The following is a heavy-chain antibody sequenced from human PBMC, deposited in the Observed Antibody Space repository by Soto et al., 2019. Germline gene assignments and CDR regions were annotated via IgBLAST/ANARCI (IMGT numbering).Heavy chain of an antibody. V-gene: IGHV3-7*01. Sequence: EVQLVESGGGLVQPGGSLRLSCAASGFTSSSYWMTWVRQAPGKGLEWVANIRQDGSEKYYVDSVKGRFTISRDNAKNSLYLQMNSLRAEDTAVYYCARDLTPNFDCSGGTCYFDAFDIWGQGTMVTVSS. J-gene: IGHJ3*02. CDR2: IRQDGSEK. CDR1: GFTSSSYW. D-gene: IGHD2-15*01. CDR3: ARDLTPNFDCSGGTCYFDAFDI.